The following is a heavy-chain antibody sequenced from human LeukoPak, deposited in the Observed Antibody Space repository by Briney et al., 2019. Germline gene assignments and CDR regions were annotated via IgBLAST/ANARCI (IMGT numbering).Heavy chain of an antibody. Sequence: SETLSLTCTVSGGSISSSSYYWGWIRQPPGKGLEWIGSIYYSGSTYYNPSLKSRVTISADTSKNQFFLKLSSVTAADTAVYYCARASGYSYGQTFDYWGQGTLVTVSS. CDR3: ARASGYSYGQTFDY. D-gene: IGHD5-18*01. V-gene: IGHV4-39*01. J-gene: IGHJ4*02. CDR2: IYYSGST. CDR1: GGSISSSSYY.